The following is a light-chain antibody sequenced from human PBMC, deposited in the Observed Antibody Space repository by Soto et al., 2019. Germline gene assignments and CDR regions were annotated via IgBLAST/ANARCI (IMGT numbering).Light chain of an antibody. V-gene: IGKV2-28*01. CDR1: QSLLHSNGYYY. CDR2: LGS. CDR3: KQTLHTWT. J-gene: IGKJ1*01. Sequence: DIVMTQSPLSLVVTPGEPASISCRSSQSLLHSNGYYYLDWYMQKPGQSPQLLIYLGSSRASGVPDRFRGSGSGTDFTLKISRVEAEDVGVYYCKQTLHTWTFGQGTKVEIK.